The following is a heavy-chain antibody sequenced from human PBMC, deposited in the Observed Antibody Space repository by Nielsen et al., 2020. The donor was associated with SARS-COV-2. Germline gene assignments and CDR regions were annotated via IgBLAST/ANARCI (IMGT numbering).Heavy chain of an antibody. CDR3: TRVFFGYCSSTSCPHFDY. Sequence: GESLKISCTASGFTFGDYAMSWFRQAPGKGLEWVGFIRSKAYGGTTEYAASVKGRFTISRDDSKSIAYLQMNSLKTEDTAVYYRTRVFFGYCSSTSCPHFDYWGQGTLVTVSS. D-gene: IGHD2-2*03. V-gene: IGHV3-49*03. J-gene: IGHJ4*02. CDR2: IRSKAYGGTT. CDR1: GFTFGDYA.